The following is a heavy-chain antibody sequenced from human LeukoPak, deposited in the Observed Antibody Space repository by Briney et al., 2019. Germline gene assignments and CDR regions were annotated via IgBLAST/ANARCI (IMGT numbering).Heavy chain of an antibody. CDR2: INWNGCST. J-gene: IGHJ6*03. V-gene: IGHV3-20*04. CDR1: GFTFDDYG. CDR3: ARDRCSSGGSCSDYIYYYYYMDV. Sequence: GGSLRLSCPATGFTFDDYGMSWVRQAPGKELEGVSGINWNGCSTGYADSVKSRFTISRDNAKNSLYLQMNSLRAEDTALYYCARDRCSSGGSCSDYIYYYYYMDVWGKGTTVTVSS. D-gene: IGHD2-15*01.